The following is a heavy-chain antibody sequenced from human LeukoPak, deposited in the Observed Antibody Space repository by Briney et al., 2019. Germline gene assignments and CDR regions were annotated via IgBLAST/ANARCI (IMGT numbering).Heavy chain of an antibody. CDR3: ARDPTRNGYSGYGFDY. V-gene: IGHV1-18*01. Sequence: ASVKVSCKASGYTFTSYGISWVRQAPGQGLEWMGWISAYNGNTNYAQKLQGRVTMTTDTSTSTAYMELRSPRSDDTAVYYCARDPTRNGYSGYGFDYWGQGTLVTVSS. CDR1: GYTFTSYG. J-gene: IGHJ4*02. CDR2: ISAYNGNT. D-gene: IGHD5-12*01.